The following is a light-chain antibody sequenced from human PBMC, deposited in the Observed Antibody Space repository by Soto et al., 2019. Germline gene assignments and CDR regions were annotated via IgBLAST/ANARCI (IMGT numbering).Light chain of an antibody. V-gene: IGKV4-1*01. CDR1: QSVLYSSNNKNY. J-gene: IGKJ1*01. CDR2: WAS. CDR3: QQYYSTPQT. Sequence: DIVMTQSPDSLAVSLGERATINCKSSQSVLYSSNNKNYLAWYQQKPGQPPKLLIYWASTRESGVPDRFSGSGSATDFTLTISSLQAEDVEVYYCQQYYSTPQTFGQGTKVEIK.